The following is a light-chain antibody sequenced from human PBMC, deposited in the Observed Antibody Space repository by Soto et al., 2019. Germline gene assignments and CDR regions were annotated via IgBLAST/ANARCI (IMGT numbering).Light chain of an antibody. CDR3: SSYTTTGSLWV. Sequence: QSALTQPASVSGSPGQSITISCTGTSSDVGSYNYVSWYQQHPGKAPKLMIYEVSNRPSGVSDRFSGSKSDNTASLTISGLQAEDEADYYCSSYTTTGSLWVFGGGTKLTVL. CDR1: SSDVGSYNY. CDR2: EVS. V-gene: IGLV2-14*01. J-gene: IGLJ3*02.